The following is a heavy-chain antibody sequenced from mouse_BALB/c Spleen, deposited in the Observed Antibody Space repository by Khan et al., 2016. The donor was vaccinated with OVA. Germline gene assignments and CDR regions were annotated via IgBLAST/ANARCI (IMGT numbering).Heavy chain of an antibody. V-gene: IGHV9-3-1*01. J-gene: IGHJ1*01. CDR1: GYTFTNYG. CDR3: ARMKPYWYFDV. Sequence: QIQLVQSGPELKKPGETVKISCKASGYTFTNYGMNWVKQAPGKGLKWMGWINTYTGEPTYADDFKGRFAFSLETSASTAYLQINNLKNKDTATYFCARMKPYWYFDVWGAGTTVTVSS. CDR2: INTYTGEP.